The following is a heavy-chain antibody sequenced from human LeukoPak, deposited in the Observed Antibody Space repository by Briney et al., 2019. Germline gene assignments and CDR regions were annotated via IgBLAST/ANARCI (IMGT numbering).Heavy chain of an antibody. D-gene: IGHD6-19*01. CDR1: GFTFSAYS. Sequence: GGSLRLSCAASGFTFSAYSMNWVRQAPGKGLECVASITGSSSSKVYADSVKGRFTISRDNAKNSLYLQMNSLRAEDAAVYYCVRVRYDSGWYDYWGQGALVIVSS. V-gene: IGHV3-48*04. CDR3: VRVRYDSGWYDY. CDR2: ITGSSSSK. J-gene: IGHJ4*02.